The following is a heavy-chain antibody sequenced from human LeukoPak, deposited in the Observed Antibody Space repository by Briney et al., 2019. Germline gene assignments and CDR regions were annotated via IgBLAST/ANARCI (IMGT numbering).Heavy chain of an antibody. CDR1: GGSFSGYY. D-gene: IGHD4-17*01. V-gene: IGHV4-34*01. CDR2: INHSGST. Sequence: SETLSLTCAVYGGSFSGYYWSWIRQPPGKGLEWIGEINHSGSTNYNPSLKSRVTISVDTSKNQFSLKLSSVTAADTAVYYCARGFDNYGDYAGYFDYWGQGTLVTVSS. CDR3: ARGFDNYGDYAGYFDY. J-gene: IGHJ4*02.